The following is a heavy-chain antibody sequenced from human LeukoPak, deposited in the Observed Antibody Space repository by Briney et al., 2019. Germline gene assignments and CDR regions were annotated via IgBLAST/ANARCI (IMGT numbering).Heavy chain of an antibody. CDR1: GFTFSGSA. CDR2: IRSKANSYAT. V-gene: IGHV3-73*01. J-gene: IGHJ4*02. D-gene: IGHD1-26*01. CDR3: TREVGAKY. Sequence: GGSLRLXCAASGFTFSGSAMHWVRQASGKGLEWVGRIRSKANSYATAYAASVKGRFTISRDDSKNTAYLQMNSLKTEDTAVYYCTREVGAKYWGQGTLVTVSS.